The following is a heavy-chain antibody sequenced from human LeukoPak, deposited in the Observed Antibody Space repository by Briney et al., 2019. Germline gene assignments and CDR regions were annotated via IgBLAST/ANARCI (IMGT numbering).Heavy chain of an antibody. CDR2: IYTSGST. D-gene: IGHD2-15*01. CDR1: GGSISSSSYY. Sequence: SETLSLTCTVSGGSISSSSYYWGWIRQPAGKGLEWIGRIYTSGSTNYNPSLKSRVTMSVDTSKNQFSPKLSSVTAADTAVYYCARVAGTYYYYGMDVWGQGTTVTVSS. J-gene: IGHJ6*02. CDR3: ARVAGTYYYYGMDV. V-gene: IGHV4-61*02.